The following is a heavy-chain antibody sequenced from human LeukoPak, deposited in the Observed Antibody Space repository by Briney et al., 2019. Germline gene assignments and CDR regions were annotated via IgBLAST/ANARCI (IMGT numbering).Heavy chain of an antibody. CDR2: INPNSGGT. J-gene: IGHJ4*02. D-gene: IGHD3-9*01. CDR3: ARDLHYDILTGYNY. Sequence: ASVKVSCKASGYTFTGYYMHWVRQAPGQGLEWMGWINPNSGGTNYAHKFQGRVTMTRDTSISTAYMELSRLRSDDTAVYYCARDLHYDILTGYNYWGQGTLVTVSS. V-gene: IGHV1-2*02. CDR1: GYTFTGYY.